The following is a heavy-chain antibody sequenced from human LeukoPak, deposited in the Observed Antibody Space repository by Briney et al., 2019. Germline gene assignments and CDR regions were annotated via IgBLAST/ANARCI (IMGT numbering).Heavy chain of an antibody. Sequence: PGGSLRLSCAASGFTFDDYAMHWVRQAPGKGLEWVAFIKFHGHETFYADSVEGRFTFSRDNSRNTEYLQMNSLRSEDTAVYYCARVGLGSIVVVAAYYFDYWGQGTLVTVSS. CDR2: IKFHGHET. D-gene: IGHD2-15*01. J-gene: IGHJ4*02. CDR1: GFTFDDYA. V-gene: IGHV3-30*02. CDR3: ARVGLGSIVVVAAYYFDY.